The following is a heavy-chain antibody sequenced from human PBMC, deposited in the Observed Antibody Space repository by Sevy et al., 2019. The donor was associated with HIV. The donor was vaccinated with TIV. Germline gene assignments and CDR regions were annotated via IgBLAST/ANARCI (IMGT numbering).Heavy chain of an antibody. Sequence: GGSLRLSCAASGFTFSSYGMHWVRQAPGKGLDWVTVISYDGSNKYYADSVKGRFTTSRDNSKNTLYLQMNSPRVEDTAGYYCAKGGEWLVRDWFDPWGQGTLVTVSS. V-gene: IGHV3-30*18. CDR3: AKGGEWLVRDWFDP. J-gene: IGHJ5*02. CDR1: GFTFSSYG. D-gene: IGHD6-19*01. CDR2: ISYDGSNK.